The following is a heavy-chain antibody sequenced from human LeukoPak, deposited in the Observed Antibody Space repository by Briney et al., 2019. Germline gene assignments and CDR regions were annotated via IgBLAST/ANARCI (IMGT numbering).Heavy chain of an antibody. CDR2: IYYTGRT. CDR1: GGSIASNSNY. D-gene: IGHD3-22*01. Sequence: SETLSLACTVSGGSIASNSNYWGWIRQPPGKGLEWIGNIYYTGRTFYNPSLRSRVTISVDTSKDQFSLRLSSVTATDTAVYFCARGGDDSSGYYLFNYWGKGTMVPISS. CDR3: ARGGDDSSGYYLFNY. V-gene: IGHV4-39*01. J-gene: IGHJ4*02.